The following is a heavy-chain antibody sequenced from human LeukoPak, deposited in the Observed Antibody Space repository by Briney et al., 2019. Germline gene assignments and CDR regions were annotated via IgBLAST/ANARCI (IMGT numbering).Heavy chain of an antibody. D-gene: IGHD3-22*01. Sequence: ASVKVSCKASGGTFSSYAISWVRQAPGQGLEWMGGIIPIFGTANYPQKFQGRVTITTDESTSTAYMELSSLRSEDTAVYYCARGFWVSRDSSGYPAFDIWGQGTMVTVSS. CDR1: GGTFSSYA. CDR2: IIPIFGTA. V-gene: IGHV1-69*05. CDR3: ARGFWVSRDSSGYPAFDI. J-gene: IGHJ3*02.